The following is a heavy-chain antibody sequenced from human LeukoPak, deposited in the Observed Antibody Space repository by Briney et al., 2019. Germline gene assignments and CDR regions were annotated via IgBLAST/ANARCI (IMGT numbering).Heavy chain of an antibody. D-gene: IGHD6-6*01. CDR2: IYYTGST. CDR1: GGSFSGYY. CDR3: ARVRPTGDYYYYYYMDV. Sequence: SETLSLTCAVYGGSFSGYYWSWIRQPPGKGLESIGNIYYTGSTNYNPSLKSRVTISADTSKNQSSLKLSSVTAADTAVYYCARVRPTGDYYYYYYMDVWGKGTTVTVSS. J-gene: IGHJ6*03. V-gene: IGHV4-59*01.